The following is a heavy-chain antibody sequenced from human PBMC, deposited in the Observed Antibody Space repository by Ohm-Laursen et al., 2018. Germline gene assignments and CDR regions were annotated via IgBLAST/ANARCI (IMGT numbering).Heavy chain of an antibody. Sequence: TLSLTCTVSGGSISSYYWSWIRQPPGKGLEWIGYIYYSGSTNYNPSLKSRVTISVDTSKTQFSLKLSSATAADTAVYYCARTPGVYCSSTSCYYGYGMDVWGQGTTVTVSS. CDR2: IYYSGST. CDR1: GGSISSYY. J-gene: IGHJ6*02. CDR3: ARTPGVYCSSTSCYYGYGMDV. V-gene: IGHV4-59*08. D-gene: IGHD2-2*01.